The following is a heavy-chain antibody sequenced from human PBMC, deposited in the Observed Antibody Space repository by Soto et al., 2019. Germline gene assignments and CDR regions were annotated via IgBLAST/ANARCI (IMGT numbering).Heavy chain of an antibody. D-gene: IGHD3-22*01. CDR2: IIPILGIA. J-gene: IGHJ5*02. CDR1: GGTFSSYI. CDR3: ANYDSWGYYCFT. V-gene: IGHV1-69*02. Sequence: QVQLVQSGAEVKKPGSSVKVSCKASGGTFSSYIISWVRQAPGQGLEWMGRIIPILGIANYAQKFQGRATITADRSAGSAYMELSSLSAEDTAVYYCANYDSWGYYCFTWGQGALVTVSS.